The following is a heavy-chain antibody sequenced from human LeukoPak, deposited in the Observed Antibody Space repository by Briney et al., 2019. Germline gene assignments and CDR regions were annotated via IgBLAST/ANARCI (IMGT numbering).Heavy chain of an antibody. J-gene: IGHJ2*01. CDR3: ARAISGPRCFDL. D-gene: IGHD6-19*01. Sequence: GASVKVSCKASGYTFTSYYMHXVRQXPGQGXEWMGIINPSGGSTSYAQKFQGRVTMTRDTSTSTVYMELSSLRSEDTAVYYCARAISGPRCFDLWGRGTLVTVSS. CDR2: INPSGGST. CDR1: GYTFTSYY. V-gene: IGHV1-46*01.